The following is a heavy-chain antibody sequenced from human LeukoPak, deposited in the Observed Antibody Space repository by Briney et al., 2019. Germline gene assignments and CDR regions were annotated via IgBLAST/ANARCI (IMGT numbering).Heavy chain of an antibody. CDR2: ISYDGRNI. CDR3: AKGPLRGTAAAIDY. J-gene: IGHJ4*02. CDR1: GFTFNNYG. Sequence: GGSLRLSCAASGFTFNNYGMHWVRQAPGKGLEWVAVISYDGRNIHYPDSVKGRFTISRDISTDTRWLQMDSLRTEDTAVYYCAKGPLRGTAAAIDYWGQGTLVTVSS. D-gene: IGHD2-2*01. V-gene: IGHV3-30*18.